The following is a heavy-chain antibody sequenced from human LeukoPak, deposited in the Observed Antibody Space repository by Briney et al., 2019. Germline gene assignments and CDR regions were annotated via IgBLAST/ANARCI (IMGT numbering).Heavy chain of an antibody. CDR2: INAGNGNT. J-gene: IGHJ4*02. V-gene: IGHV1-3*01. CDR1: GYTFTSYA. Sequence: ASVKVSCKASGYTFTSYAMHWVRQAPGQRLEWMGWINAGNGNTKYSQKFQGRVTITRDTSASTAYMELSSLRSEDTAVYYCAKGGPYSSSWGGTNDYWGQGVLVTVSS. CDR3: AKGGPYSSSWGGTNDY. D-gene: IGHD2-2*01.